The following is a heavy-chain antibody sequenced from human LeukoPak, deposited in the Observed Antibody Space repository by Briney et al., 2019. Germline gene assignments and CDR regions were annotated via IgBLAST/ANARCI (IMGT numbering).Heavy chain of an antibody. CDR3: ARSEYSFNY. Sequence: GRSLRLSCAASGFTFSSYGMHWVRQAPGKGLEWVAVIWYDGSNKYYADSVKGRFTISRDNAKNTLYLQMNSLRVEDTAVYYCARSEYSFNYWGQGTLVTVSS. V-gene: IGHV3-33*03. D-gene: IGHD1-26*01. J-gene: IGHJ4*02. CDR2: IWYDGSNK. CDR1: GFTFSSYG.